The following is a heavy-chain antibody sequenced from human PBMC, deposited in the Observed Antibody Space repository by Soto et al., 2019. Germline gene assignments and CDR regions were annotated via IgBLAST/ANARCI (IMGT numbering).Heavy chain of an antibody. J-gene: IGHJ5*02. CDR2: TRST. CDR1: GDSISSFY. V-gene: IGHV4-59*08. CDR3: ARRGGGFDNWFDP. Sequence: QVQLQESGPGLVKPSETLSLTCTVSGDSISSFYWIWIRQPPGKGLEWIGYTRSTNYNPSLKSRVTISVDTSLNQVSLRLTSVPAADTAVYYCARRGGGFDNWFDPWGQGTLVTVSS.